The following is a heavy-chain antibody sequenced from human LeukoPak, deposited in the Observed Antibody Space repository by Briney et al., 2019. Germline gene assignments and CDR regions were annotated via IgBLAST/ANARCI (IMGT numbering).Heavy chain of an antibody. CDR2: IKQDGSEK. D-gene: IGHD1-1*01. CDR3: AKGPTYFDY. V-gene: IGHV3-7*01. J-gene: IGHJ4*02. Sequence: GRSLRLSCAASGFTFSSYWMSWVRQAPGKGLEWVANIKQDGSEKYYADSVKGRFTVSRDNSKNTLYLQMDSLRAEDTAVYYCAKGPTYFDYWGQGTLVIVSS. CDR1: GFTFSSYW.